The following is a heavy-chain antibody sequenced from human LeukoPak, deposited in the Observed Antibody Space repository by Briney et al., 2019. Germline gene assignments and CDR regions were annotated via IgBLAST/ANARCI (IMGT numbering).Heavy chain of an antibody. D-gene: IGHD3-9*01. CDR1: GGSFSGYY. Sequence: SQTLSLTCAVYGGSFSGYYWSWIRQPPGKGLEWIGEINHSGSTNYNPSLKSRVTISVDTSKNQFSLKLSSVTAADTAVYYCARDLGLRYFDWLDYWGQGTLVTVSS. J-gene: IGHJ4*02. V-gene: IGHV4-34*01. CDR3: ARDLGLRYFDWLDY. CDR2: INHSGST.